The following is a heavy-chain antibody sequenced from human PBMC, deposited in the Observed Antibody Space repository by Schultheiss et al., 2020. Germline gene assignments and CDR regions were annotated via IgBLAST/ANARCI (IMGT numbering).Heavy chain of an antibody. CDR2: INHSGST. Sequence: SETLSLTCTVSGGSISSSSYYWGWIRQPPGKGLEWIGEINHSGSTNYNPSLRGRVTISVDTSKNQFSLKLSSVTAADTAVYYCARDSYCGGDCYSGWFDPWGQGTLVTVSS. CDR3: ARDSYCGGDCYSGWFDP. D-gene: IGHD2-21*01. CDR1: GGSISSSSYY. J-gene: IGHJ5*02. V-gene: IGHV4-39*07.